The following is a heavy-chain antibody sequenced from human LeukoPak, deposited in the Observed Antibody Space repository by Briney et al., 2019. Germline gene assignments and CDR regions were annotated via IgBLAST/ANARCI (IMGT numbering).Heavy chain of an antibody. CDR2: INWNGGST. J-gene: IGHJ5*02. Sequence: TGGSLRLSCAASGFTFDDYGMSWVRQAPGKGLQWVSGINWNGGSTGYADSVKGRFTISRDNAKNSLYLQMNSLRAEDTALYYCARGVSYRDWSGYYHWFDPWGQGTLVTVSS. V-gene: IGHV3-20*04. CDR3: ARGVSYRDWSGYYHWFDP. D-gene: IGHD3-3*01. CDR1: GFTFDDYG.